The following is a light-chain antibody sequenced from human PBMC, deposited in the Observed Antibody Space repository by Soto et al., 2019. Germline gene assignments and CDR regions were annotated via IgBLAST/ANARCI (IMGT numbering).Light chain of an antibody. CDR2: VAS. Sequence: ENVLTQSPGTLSLSPGERATLSCRASQVTSRYLSWYQQRPGQAPRLLIYVASSRATGIPDRFSGSGSGTDFTLTISRLEHEDFAVYYCQQYSTSPISFGQGTRLEIK. J-gene: IGKJ5*01. V-gene: IGKV3-20*01. CDR3: QQYSTSPIS. CDR1: QVTSRY.